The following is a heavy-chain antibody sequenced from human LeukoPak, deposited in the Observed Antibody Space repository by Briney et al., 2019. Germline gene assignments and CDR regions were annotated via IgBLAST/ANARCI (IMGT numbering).Heavy chain of an antibody. CDR2: IYYSGST. Sequence: PSETPSLTCTVSGGSISSYYWSWIRQPPGKGLEWIGYIYYSGSTNYNPSLKSRVTISVDTSKNQFSLKLSSVTAADTAVYYCARSYCSGGSCYYYYYGMDVWGQGTTVTVSS. J-gene: IGHJ6*02. V-gene: IGHV4-59*01. CDR1: GGSISSYY. D-gene: IGHD2-15*01. CDR3: ARSYCSGGSCYYYYYGMDV.